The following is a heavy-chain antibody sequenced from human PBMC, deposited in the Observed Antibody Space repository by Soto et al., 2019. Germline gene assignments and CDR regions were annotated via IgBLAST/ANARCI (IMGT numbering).Heavy chain of an antibody. CDR3: ARGGWRHIDY. CDR2: IYYSGST. D-gene: IGHD3-3*01. CDR1: GGSISTYY. J-gene: IGHJ4*02. V-gene: IGHV4-59*08. Sequence: QVQLQESGPGLAKPSETLSLTCTVSGGSISTYYWSWIRQPPGKGLEWIGYIYYSGSTNYNPSLKSRVTISVDTSKHQCSLKLSSVTAADTAVYYCARGGWRHIDYWGQGTLVTVSS.